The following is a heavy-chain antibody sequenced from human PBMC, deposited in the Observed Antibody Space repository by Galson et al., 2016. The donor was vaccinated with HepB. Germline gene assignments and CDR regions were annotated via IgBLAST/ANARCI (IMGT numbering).Heavy chain of an antibody. D-gene: IGHD5-18*01. J-gene: IGHJ3*02. CDR2: VYYTGRT. CDR3: ARGGHIYGPNSFDI. CDR1: GGSIDSYY. Sequence: SETLSLTCAVSGGSIDSYYWTWIRLPPGKGLDWIGYVYYTGRTTYNPSLKSRVTISLDTSKNQFSLKLSSVTAADTAVYYCARGGHIYGPNSFDIWGQGTKVTVSS. V-gene: IGHV4-59*01.